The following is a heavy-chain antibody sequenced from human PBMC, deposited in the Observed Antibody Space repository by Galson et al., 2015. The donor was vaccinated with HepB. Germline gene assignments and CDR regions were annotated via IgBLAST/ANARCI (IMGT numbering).Heavy chain of an antibody. J-gene: IGHJ4*02. D-gene: IGHD2-21*02. CDR2: ISSNGGST. CDR1: GFRFDIYA. CDR3: ARVSYCDGDCCFRSPGAIDS. Sequence: SLRLSCAASGFRFDIYAMHWVRQAPGKRLEYITGISSNGGSTYYANSVKGRFTISRDNSKNALYLHMGSLRAEDMAVYYCARVSYCDGDCCFRSPGAIDSWGQGTLVTVSS. V-gene: IGHV3-64*01.